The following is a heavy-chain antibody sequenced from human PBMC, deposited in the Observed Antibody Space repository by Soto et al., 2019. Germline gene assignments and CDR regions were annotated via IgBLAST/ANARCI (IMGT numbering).Heavy chain of an antibody. CDR2: FNAGNGNT. J-gene: IGHJ5*02. D-gene: IGHD1-26*01. Sequence: QVQLVQSGAEVKKPGASVKVSCKASGYTFTSYAMHWVRQAPGQRLEWMGWFNAGNGNTKYSQKFQGRVTITRDTSASTAYMELSGLRSEDTAVYYCARDYWYCGGYNWFDPWGQGTLVTV. CDR1: GYTFTSYA. V-gene: IGHV1-3*01. CDR3: ARDYWYCGGYNWFDP.